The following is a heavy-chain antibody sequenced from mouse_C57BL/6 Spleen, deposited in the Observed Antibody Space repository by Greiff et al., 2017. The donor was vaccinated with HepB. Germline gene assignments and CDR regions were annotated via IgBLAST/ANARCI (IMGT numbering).Heavy chain of an antibody. J-gene: IGHJ2*01. Sequence: EVNLVESGGGLVKPGGSLKLSCAASGFTFSDYGMHWVRQAPEKGLEWVAYISSGSSTIYYADTVKGRFTISRDNAKNTLFLQMTSLRSEDTAMYYCAREGIYDGYYDYWGQGTTLTVSS. D-gene: IGHD2-3*01. V-gene: IGHV5-17*01. CDR1: GFTFSDYG. CDR3: AREGIYDGYYDY. CDR2: ISSGSSTI.